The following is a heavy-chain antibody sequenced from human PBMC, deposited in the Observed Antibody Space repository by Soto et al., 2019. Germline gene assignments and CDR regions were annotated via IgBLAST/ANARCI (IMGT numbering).Heavy chain of an antibody. CDR3: ARDLSYRNEELVDIDY. CDR2: IIPILGIA. Sequence: QVQLVQSGAEVKKPGSSVKVSCKASGGTFSSYTISWVRQAPGQGLEWMGRIIPILGIANYAQKFQGRVTITADKSTSTAYTELSSLRSEDTAVYYCARDLSYRNEELVDIDYWGQGTLVTVSS. D-gene: IGHD1-1*01. J-gene: IGHJ4*02. V-gene: IGHV1-69*08. CDR1: GGTFSSYT.